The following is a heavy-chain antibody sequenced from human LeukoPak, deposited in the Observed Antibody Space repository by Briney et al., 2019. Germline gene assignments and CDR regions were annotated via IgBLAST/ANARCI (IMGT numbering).Heavy chain of an antibody. Sequence: SETLSLTCTVSGGSISSSSYYWGWIRQPPGKGLEWIGSIYYSGSTYYNPSLKSRVTISVDTSKNQFSLKLSSVTAADTAVYYCARDWDSSGWYVGINFDYWGQGTLVTVSS. CDR2: IYYSGST. V-gene: IGHV4-39*07. D-gene: IGHD6-19*01. CDR1: GGSISSSSYY. J-gene: IGHJ4*02. CDR3: ARDWDSSGWYVGINFDY.